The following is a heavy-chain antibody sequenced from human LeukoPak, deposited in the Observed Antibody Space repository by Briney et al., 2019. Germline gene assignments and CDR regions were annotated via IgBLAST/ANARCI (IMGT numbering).Heavy chain of an antibody. D-gene: IGHD1-26*01. CDR1: GGSIRSYC. CDR2: IYYSGST. CDR3: ARESRVVGATGGYDY. J-gene: IGHJ4*02. V-gene: IGHV4-39*07. Sequence: SETLSLTCTVSGGSIRSYCWGWIRQPPGKGLEWIGSIYYSGSTYYNPSLKSRVTISVDTSKNQFSLKLSSVTAADTAVYYCARESRVVGATGGYDYWGQGTLVTVSS.